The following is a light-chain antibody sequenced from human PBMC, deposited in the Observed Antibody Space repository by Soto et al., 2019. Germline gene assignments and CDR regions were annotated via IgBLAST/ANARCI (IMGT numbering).Light chain of an antibody. CDR2: GAS. CDR3: LQHYTYLWT. J-gene: IGKJ1*01. V-gene: IGKV3-20*01. Sequence: EIVLTQSPGTLSLSPGERATLSCRASQSVSSDFLAWYQEKPGQAPRLLIYGASNRATGIPDRFSGSGSGTDFTLTISSLEPEDFAVYYCLQHYTYLWTFGQGTKVDI. CDR1: QSVSSDF.